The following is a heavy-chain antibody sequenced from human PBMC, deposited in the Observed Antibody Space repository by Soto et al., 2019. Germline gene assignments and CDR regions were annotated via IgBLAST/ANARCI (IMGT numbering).Heavy chain of an antibody. D-gene: IGHD2-2*01. Sequence: GGSLRLSCAASGFTFSSYAMSWVRQAPGKGLEWVSAISGSGGSTYYADSVKGRFTISRDNSKNTLYLQMNSLRAEDTAVYYCAKGGLCNSTSCYALDYYGMDVWGQGTTVTVSS. J-gene: IGHJ6*02. V-gene: IGHV3-23*01. CDR3: AKGGLCNSTSCYALDYYGMDV. CDR2: ISGSGGST. CDR1: GFTFSSYA.